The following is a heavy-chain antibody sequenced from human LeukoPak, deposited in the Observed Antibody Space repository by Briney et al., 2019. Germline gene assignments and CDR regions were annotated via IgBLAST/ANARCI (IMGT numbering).Heavy chain of an antibody. Sequence: ASVKVSCKASGYTFTSYYMHWVRQAPGQGLEWMGRINPSGGSTSYAQKFQGRVTMTRDTSTSTVYMELSSLRSEDTAVYYCARDKPGEGYDFWSGYYTHYYMDVWGKGTTVTVSS. CDR1: GYTFTSYY. D-gene: IGHD3-3*01. V-gene: IGHV1-46*03. CDR3: ARDKPGEGYDFWSGYYTHYYMDV. CDR2: INPSGGST. J-gene: IGHJ6*03.